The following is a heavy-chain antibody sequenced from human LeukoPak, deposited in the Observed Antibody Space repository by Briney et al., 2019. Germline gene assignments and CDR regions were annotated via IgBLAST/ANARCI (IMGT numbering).Heavy chain of an antibody. CDR2: IYSDGTT. CDR3: AGGGSNRRFDF. Sequence: PGGSLRLSCAASGFTVSSNYMSWVRQAPGKGLQWVSVIYSDGTTYYADSVKGRFTISRDNSKDTLYLQMNSLRAEDTAVYYCAGGGSNRRFDFWGQGTLVTVSS. CDR1: GFTVSSNY. J-gene: IGHJ4*02. D-gene: IGHD3-16*02. V-gene: IGHV3-53*01.